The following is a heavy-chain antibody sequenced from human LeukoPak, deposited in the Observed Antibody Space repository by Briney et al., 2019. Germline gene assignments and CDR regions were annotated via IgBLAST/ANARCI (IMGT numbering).Heavy chain of an antibody. V-gene: IGHV3-15*01. CDR3: ARGFLDFDS. Sequence: KPGGSLRLSCTASGFTFSSAWMIWVRQAPGKGLEWVGRIKSKTDGGTTDYAAPVKGRFTISRDDSKNTLYLQMNSLRAEDTALYYCARGFLDFDSWGQGTLVIVSS. CDR1: GFTFSSAW. CDR2: IKSKTDGGTT. J-gene: IGHJ4*02. D-gene: IGHD3-3*01.